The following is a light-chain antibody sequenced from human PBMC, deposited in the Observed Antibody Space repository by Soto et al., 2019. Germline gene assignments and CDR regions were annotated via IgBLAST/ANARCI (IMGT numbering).Light chain of an antibody. CDR3: QQYYSYPFT. V-gene: IGKV1-8*01. CDR2: AAS. CDR1: QGISSY. Sequence: AIRMTQSPSSFSASTGDRVTITFRASQGISSYLAWYQQKPGKAPKLLIYAASTLQSGVPSRFSGSGSGTDFTLTISCLQSEDFAPYYCQQYYSYPFTFGGGTKVDIK. J-gene: IGKJ4*01.